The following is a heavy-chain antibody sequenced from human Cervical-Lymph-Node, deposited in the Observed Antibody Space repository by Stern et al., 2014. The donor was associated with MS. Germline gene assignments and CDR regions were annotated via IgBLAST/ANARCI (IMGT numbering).Heavy chain of an antibody. V-gene: IGHV3-53*04. Sequence: EVHLVESGGGLVQPGGSLRLSCAASGFTVSSSFVSWVRQAPGKGLEWISVIYSGGSTYFADSVKGRFTLSRHNSNNTLYLQMNSLRPEDTAVYYCARNGYSIGWDHDAFDIWGQGTMVTVSS. CDR1: GFTVSSSF. CDR3: ARNGYSIGWDHDAFDI. CDR2: IYSGGST. J-gene: IGHJ3*02. D-gene: IGHD6-19*01.